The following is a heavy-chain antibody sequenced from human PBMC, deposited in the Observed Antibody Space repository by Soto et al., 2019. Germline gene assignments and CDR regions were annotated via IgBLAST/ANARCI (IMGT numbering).Heavy chain of an antibody. D-gene: IGHD2-21*01. CDR3: ARDPVDLFGYLDV. V-gene: IGHV1-69*06. CDR2: IIPLMRTV. CDR1: EGTFASYS. Sequence: QEELVQSGAEVKKPGSSVNVSCRTSEGTFASYSITWLRQAPGQRLEWMGEIIPLMRTVNYAQKVQDRVTITGDRSTSTVYMALSSLRSDDTAVYYCARDPVDLFGYLDVWGQGTPVTVSS. J-gene: IGHJ6*02.